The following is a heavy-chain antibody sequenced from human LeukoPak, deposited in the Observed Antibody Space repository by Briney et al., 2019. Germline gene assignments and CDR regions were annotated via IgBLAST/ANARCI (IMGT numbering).Heavy chain of an antibody. V-gene: IGHV1-2*02. J-gene: IGHJ4*02. CDR2: INPNSGGT. CDR1: GYTFTGYY. Sequence: ASVKVSCKASGYTFTGYYMHWVRQAPGQGLEWMGWINPNSGGTNYAQKFQGRVTMTRDTSISTAYMELSRLRSDDTAVYYCARDISSGWLTDYWGQGTLVTVSS. D-gene: IGHD6-19*01. CDR3: ARDISSGWLTDY.